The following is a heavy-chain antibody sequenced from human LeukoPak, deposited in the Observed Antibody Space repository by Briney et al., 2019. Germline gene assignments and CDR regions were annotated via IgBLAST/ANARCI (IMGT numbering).Heavy chain of an antibody. V-gene: IGHV1-2*02. J-gene: IGHJ4*02. CDR2: MNPNSGVT. CDR3: ARQSYGSSYYFDY. D-gene: IGHD6-6*01. Sequence: GASVKVSCKASGYIFTDYYMHWVRQAPGQGLEWMGWMNPNSGVTNYAQKFQGRVTLTRDTSISTAYMELSSLTSDDTAVYYCARQSYGSSYYFDYWGQGTLVTVSS. CDR1: GYIFTDYY.